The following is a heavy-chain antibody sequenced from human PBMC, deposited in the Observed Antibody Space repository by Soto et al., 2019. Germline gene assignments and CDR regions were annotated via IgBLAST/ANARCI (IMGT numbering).Heavy chain of an antibody. Sequence: QVQLVESGGGVVQPGRSLRLSCAASGFTFSSYGMHWVRQAPGKGLEWVAVISYDGRNKYYADSVKGRFTISRDNSKNTLKLQMNSLIADDTAVYYCADDPKRVSRYHEVEYFQHWGQGTMVTVSS. D-gene: IGHD6-13*01. J-gene: IGHJ1*01. CDR2: ISYDGRNK. V-gene: IGHV3-30*18. CDR1: GFTFSSYG. CDR3: ADDPKRVSRYHEVEYFQH.